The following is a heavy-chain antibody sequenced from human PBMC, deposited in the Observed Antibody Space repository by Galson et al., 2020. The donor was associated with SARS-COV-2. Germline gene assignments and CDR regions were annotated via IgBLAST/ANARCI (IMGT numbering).Heavy chain of an antibody. CDR2: INTNTGNP. CDR3: ARDSYHDSSGPRSIFDN. CDR1: GYTYTRYA. V-gene: IGHV7-4-1*02. Sequence: ASVKVSCKASGYTYTRYAMNWVRQAPGQGLEWMGWINTNTGNPTYAQGFTGRFVFSLDTSVSTAYLQISSLKAEDTAVYYCARDSYHDSSGPRSIFDNWGQGTLVTVSS. J-gene: IGHJ4*02. D-gene: IGHD3-22*01.